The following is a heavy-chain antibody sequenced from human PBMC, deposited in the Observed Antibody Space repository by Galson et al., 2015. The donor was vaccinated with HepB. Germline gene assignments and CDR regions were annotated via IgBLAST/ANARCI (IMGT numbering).Heavy chain of an antibody. Sequence: SLRLSCAASGFTFSSYDMYWVRQAPGKGLEWVAVIWYDGSIEYYRDSVRGRFTVSRDNSRNTLYLQMSSLRAEDTAVYYCARDLGFGLDYWGQGTLVTVSS. D-gene: IGHD3-16*01. J-gene: IGHJ4*02. CDR2: IWYDGSIE. CDR1: GFTFSSYD. V-gene: IGHV3-33*01. CDR3: ARDLGFGLDY.